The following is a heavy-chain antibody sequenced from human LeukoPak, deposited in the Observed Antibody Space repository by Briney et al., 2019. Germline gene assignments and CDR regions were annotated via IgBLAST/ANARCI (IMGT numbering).Heavy chain of an antibody. Sequence: ASVKVSCKASGYTFTVYYMHWVRQAPGQGLEWMGWINPNSGATNYAQKFQGRVTMTRDTSISTAYMELSRLRSDDTAVYYCVRARAAAGIRWFDHWGQGTLVTVSS. CDR3: VRARAAAGIRWFDH. V-gene: IGHV1-2*02. CDR2: INPNSGAT. J-gene: IGHJ5*02. CDR1: GYTFTVYY. D-gene: IGHD6-13*01.